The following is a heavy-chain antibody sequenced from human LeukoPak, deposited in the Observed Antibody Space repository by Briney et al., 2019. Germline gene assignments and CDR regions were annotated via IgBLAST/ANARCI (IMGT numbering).Heavy chain of an antibody. V-gene: IGHV3-21*06. J-gene: IGHJ6*02. CDR3: ARDRAAKARVGGMDV. CDR2: TSETSSHT. CDR1: GFTVSINY. D-gene: IGHD6-13*01. Sequence: PGGSLRLSCAASGFTVSINYMSWVRQAPGKGLEWVSYTSETSSHTYYADSVKGRFTISRDNAKNSLYLQMNSLRAEDAATYYCARDRAAKARVGGMDVWGQGTTVIVSS.